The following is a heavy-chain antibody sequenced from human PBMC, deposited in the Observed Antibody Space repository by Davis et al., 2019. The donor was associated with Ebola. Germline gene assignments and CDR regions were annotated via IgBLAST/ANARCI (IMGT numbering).Heavy chain of an antibody. CDR2: ISLSGDST. J-gene: IGHJ4*02. D-gene: IGHD3-22*01. V-gene: IGHV3-23*01. CDR1: GFTFSRYA. CDR3: AREPITMIVVASFDY. Sequence: GGSLRLSCIVSGFTFSRYAMGWVRQAPGKGLEWVSSISLSGDSTYYSGSVRGRFSISRDNAKNSLYLQMNSLRAEDTAVYYCAREPITMIVVASFDYWGQGTLVTVSS.